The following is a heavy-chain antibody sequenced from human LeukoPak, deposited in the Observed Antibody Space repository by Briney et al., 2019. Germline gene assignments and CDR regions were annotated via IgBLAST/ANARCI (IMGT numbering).Heavy chain of an antibody. CDR1: GFTFSSYA. D-gene: IGHD2-21*02. CDR3: AKDFVVVPGNVNYFDY. J-gene: IGHJ4*02. V-gene: IGHV3-23*01. Sequence: SGGSLRLSCAASGFTFSSYAMSWVRQAPGKGLEWLSAISGTGGSTYYADPVKGRFTVSRDNSKNTLYVQMKSLRAEDTSVYYCAKDFVVVPGNVNYFDYWGQGTLVTVSS. CDR2: ISGTGGST.